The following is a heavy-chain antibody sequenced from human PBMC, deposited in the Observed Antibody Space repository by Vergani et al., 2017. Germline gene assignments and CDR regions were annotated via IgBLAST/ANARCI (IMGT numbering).Heavy chain of an antibody. Sequence: QVQLQESGPGLVKPSQTLSLPCSVSGDPISSGVYYWNWIRQHPGKGLDWIGYIYSTGSTHHNPSLRRRINMSVDTSKNQFSLKLNSVTAADTAMYYCARMGGYDEGDAFRIGYFDSWGPGILVTVSS. D-gene: IGHD3-22*01. V-gene: IGHV4-31*03. CDR3: ARMGGYDEGDAFRIGYFDS. CDR2: IYSTGST. CDR1: GDPISSGVYY. J-gene: IGHJ4*02.